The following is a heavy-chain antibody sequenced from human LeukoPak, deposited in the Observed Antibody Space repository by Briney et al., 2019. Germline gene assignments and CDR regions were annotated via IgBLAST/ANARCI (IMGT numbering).Heavy chain of an antibody. CDR1: GGSISSYY. CDR2: IYYSGST. V-gene: IGHV4-59*01. D-gene: IGHD3-10*01. CDR3: ARSGGNRYGSGTLV. J-gene: IGHJ4*02. Sequence: PSETLSLTCTVSGGSISSYYWSWIRQPPGKGLEWIGYIYYSGSTNYNPSLKSRVTISVDTSKNQFSLKLSSVTAADTAVYYCARSGGNRYGSGTLVWGQGTLVTVSS.